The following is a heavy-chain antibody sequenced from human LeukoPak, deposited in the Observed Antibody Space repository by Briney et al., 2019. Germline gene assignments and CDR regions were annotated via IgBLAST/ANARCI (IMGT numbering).Heavy chain of an antibody. V-gene: IGHV3-74*01. CDR3: AGEGIVVVPAAIPPGFDP. J-gene: IGHJ5*02. CDR2: INSDGSST. D-gene: IGHD2-2*02. CDR1: GFTFSSYW. Sequence: PGGSLRPSCAASGFTFSSYWMHWVRQAPGKGLVWVSRINSDGSSTSYADSVKGRFTISRDNAKNTLYLQMNSLRAEDTAVYYCAGEGIVVVPAAIPPGFDPWGQGTLVTVSS.